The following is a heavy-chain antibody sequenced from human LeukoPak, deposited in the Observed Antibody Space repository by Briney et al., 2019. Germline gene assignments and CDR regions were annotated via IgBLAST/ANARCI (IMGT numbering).Heavy chain of an antibody. CDR1: GYTFTDYY. J-gene: IGHJ4*02. D-gene: IGHD6-6*01. CDR3: ARERRILGSSSDKFDY. CDR2: INPKSGGT. V-gene: IGHV1-2*02. Sequence: ASVKVSCKSSGYTFTDYYIHWVRQAPGQGLEWMGWINPKSGGTHFSQSFQGRVTMTRDTSISTAYMELSSLRSEDTAVYYCARERRILGSSSDKFDYWGQGTLVTVSS.